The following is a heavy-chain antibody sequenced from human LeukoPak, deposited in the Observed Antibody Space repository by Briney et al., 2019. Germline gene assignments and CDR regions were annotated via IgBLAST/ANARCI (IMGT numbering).Heavy chain of an antibody. J-gene: IGHJ3*02. Sequence: PGGSLRLSCAASGFTFSSYEMNWVRQAPGKGLEWVSYISSSGSTIYYADSMKGRFTISRDNAKNSLYLQMNSLRAEDTAVYYCARDLKGRDLRAFDIWGQGTMVTVSS. CDR3: ARDLKGRDLRAFDI. CDR1: GFTFSSYE. V-gene: IGHV3-48*03. CDR2: ISSSGSTI. D-gene: IGHD2-21*01.